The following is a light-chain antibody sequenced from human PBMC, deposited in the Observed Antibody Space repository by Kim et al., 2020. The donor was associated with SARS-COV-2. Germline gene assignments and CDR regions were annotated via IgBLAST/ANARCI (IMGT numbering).Light chain of an antibody. Sequence: GQSVTISCTGTSSDVGGYNFFSWYQHHPGKAPKLVIYEVSKRPSGVPDRFSGSRSGNTASLTVSGLQAEDEADYYCSSYAGSNSVVFGGGTQLTVL. V-gene: IGLV2-8*01. CDR2: EVS. CDR3: SSYAGSNSVV. J-gene: IGLJ2*01. CDR1: SSDVGGYNF.